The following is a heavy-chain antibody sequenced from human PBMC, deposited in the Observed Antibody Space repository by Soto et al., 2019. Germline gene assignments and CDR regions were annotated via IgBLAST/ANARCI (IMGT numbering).Heavy chain of an antibody. Sequence: PGGSLRRSCAVSGFTFSSYSMNWLRQAPGKGLEWVSYISSSSTIYYADSVKGRFTISRDNAKNSLYLQMDSLRAEDTAVYYCARDRNNWNDRWFDPWGQGTLVTVSS. V-gene: IGHV3-48*01. D-gene: IGHD1-20*01. CDR3: ARDRNNWNDRWFDP. CDR2: ISSSSTI. J-gene: IGHJ5*02. CDR1: GFTFSSYS.